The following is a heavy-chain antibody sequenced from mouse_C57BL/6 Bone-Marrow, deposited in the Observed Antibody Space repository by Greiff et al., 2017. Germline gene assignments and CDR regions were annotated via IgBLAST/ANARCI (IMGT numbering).Heavy chain of an antibody. CDR2: ISNGGGST. Sequence: EVMLVESGGGLVQPGGSLKLSCAASGFTFSDYYMYWVRQTPEKRLEWVAYISNGGGSTYYPDTVKGRFTISRDNAQNTLYLQMSRLKSEDTAMYYCARQGDPPYAMDYWGQGTSVTVSS. CDR3: ARQGDPPYAMDY. D-gene: IGHD2-13*01. CDR1: GFTFSDYY. J-gene: IGHJ4*01. V-gene: IGHV5-12*01.